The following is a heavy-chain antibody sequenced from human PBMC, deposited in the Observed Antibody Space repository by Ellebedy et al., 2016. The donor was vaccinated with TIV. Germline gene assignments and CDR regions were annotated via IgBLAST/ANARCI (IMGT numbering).Heavy chain of an antibody. V-gene: IGHV4-59*01. CDR1: GGSISSYY. J-gene: IGHJ6*02. Sequence: MPSETLSPTCTVSGGSISSYYWSWIRQPPGKGLEWIGYIYYSGSTNYNPSLKSRVTISVDTSKNQFSLKLSSVTAADTAVYYCARGEVTLYYYGMDVWGQGTTVTVSS. CDR3: ARGEVTLYYYGMDV. CDR2: IYYSGST.